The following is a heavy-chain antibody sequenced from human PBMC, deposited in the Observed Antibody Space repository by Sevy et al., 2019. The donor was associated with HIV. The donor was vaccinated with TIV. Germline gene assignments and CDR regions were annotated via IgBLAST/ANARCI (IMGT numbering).Heavy chain of an antibody. CDR1: GFTFSKYS. J-gene: IGHJ4*02. CDR2: LSFGCGEI. CDR3: AREGCTKPHDY. Sequence: GESLKISCAASGFTFSKYSMSWVRQPPGKGLEWVSTLSFGCGEINYADSVKGRFTISRDNSKSSVYLQMNNRIPEDTAVYYCAREGCTKPHDYWGQGTLVTVSS. V-gene: IGHV3-23*01. D-gene: IGHD2-8*01.